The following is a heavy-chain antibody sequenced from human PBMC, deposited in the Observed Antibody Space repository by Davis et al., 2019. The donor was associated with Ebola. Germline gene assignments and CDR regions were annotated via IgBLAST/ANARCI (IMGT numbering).Heavy chain of an antibody. CDR3: ARERGFMVRGVIIN. CDR2: IYHSGGA. CDR1: GGSISSANW. Sequence: SETLSLTCAVSGGSISSANWWSWVRQPPGKGLEWVGEIYHSGGAYYNPSLKSRVTMSVDKSKNQFSLRLSSVTAADSAIYHCARERGFMVRGVIINWGQGTLVTVSS. J-gene: IGHJ4*02. V-gene: IGHV4-4*02. D-gene: IGHD3-10*01.